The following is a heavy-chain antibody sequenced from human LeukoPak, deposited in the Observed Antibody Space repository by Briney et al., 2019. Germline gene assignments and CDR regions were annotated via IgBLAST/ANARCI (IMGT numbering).Heavy chain of an antibody. D-gene: IGHD4-23*01. CDR2: IRYDGSNK. CDR3: ARALVTNLGFYDY. Sequence: GGSLRLSCAASGFTFSSYGMHWVRQAPGKGLEWVAFIRYDGSNKYYAGSVKGRFTISRDNSKNTLYLQMNSLRAEDTAVYYCARALVTNLGFYDYWGQGTLVTVSS. CDR1: GFTFSSYG. V-gene: IGHV3-30*02. J-gene: IGHJ4*02.